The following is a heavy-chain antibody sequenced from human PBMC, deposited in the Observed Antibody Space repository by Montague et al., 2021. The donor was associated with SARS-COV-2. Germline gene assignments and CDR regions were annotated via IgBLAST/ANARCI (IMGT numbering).Heavy chain of an antibody. D-gene: IGHD6-19*01. CDR2: IYYSGST. CDR3: ARQGRKWLVRIDWFDP. CDR1: GGSISSSSYY. Sequence: SETLSLTCTVSGGSISSSSYYWGWIRQPPGKGLEWIGSIYYSGSTYYNPSLKSRVTISVDTSKNQFSLELSSVTAADTAVYYCARQGRKWLVRIDWFDPWGQGTLVTVSS. V-gene: IGHV4-39*01. J-gene: IGHJ5*02.